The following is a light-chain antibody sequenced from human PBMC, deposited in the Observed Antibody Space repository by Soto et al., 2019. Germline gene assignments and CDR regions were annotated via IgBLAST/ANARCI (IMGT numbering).Light chain of an antibody. CDR3: QQYQTWT. V-gene: IGKV3-20*01. J-gene: IGKJ1*01. Sequence: EIVLTQSPGTLSLSPGERATLSCRASQSVSNNYLAWYQQKPGQAPRLLIYGVYTRAPGIPARFSGSGSGTEFTLTISSLQPDDFATYYCQQYQTWTFGQGTKVDIK. CDR2: GVY. CDR1: QSVSNNY.